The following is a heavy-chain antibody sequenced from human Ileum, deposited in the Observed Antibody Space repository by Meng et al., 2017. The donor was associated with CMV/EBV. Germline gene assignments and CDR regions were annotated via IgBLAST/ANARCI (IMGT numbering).Heavy chain of an antibody. J-gene: IGHJ4*02. Sequence: LRLSCTVSGGSISSGGYYWSWIRQHPGKGLEWIGYIYYSGSTYYNPSLKSRVTISVDTSKNQFSLKLSSVTAADTAVYYCASAYSSSQVTEYWGQGTLVTVSS. D-gene: IGHD6-6*01. CDR1: GGSISSGGYY. V-gene: IGHV4-31*03. CDR2: IYYSGST. CDR3: ASAYSSSQVTEY.